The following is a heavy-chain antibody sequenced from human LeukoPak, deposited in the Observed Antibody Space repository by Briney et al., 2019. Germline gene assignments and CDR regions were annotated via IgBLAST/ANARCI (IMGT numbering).Heavy chain of an antibody. CDR3: ARESRFVVPAAMSFEDY. J-gene: IGHJ4*02. D-gene: IGHD2-2*01. Sequence: QPGESLRLSCAASGFTFSNYWMSWVRQAPGKGLEWVANIKPEGSQKYYVDSLKGRFTISRDNAKNSLYLQMNSLRAEDTAVYYCARESRFVVPAAMSFEDYWGQGTLVTVSS. V-gene: IGHV3-7*01. CDR1: GFTFSNYW. CDR2: IKPEGSQK.